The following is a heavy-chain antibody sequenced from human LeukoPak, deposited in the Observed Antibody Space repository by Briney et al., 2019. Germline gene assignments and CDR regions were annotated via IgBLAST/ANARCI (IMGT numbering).Heavy chain of an antibody. J-gene: IGHJ4*02. D-gene: IGHD6-13*01. CDR3: ARHFSGAAAPLPFDY. CDR2: IYSSGHT. CDR1: TVSGSSGNF. Sequence: SETLSLTCALSTVSGSSGNFWSWVRQPPGKGLEWIGYIYSSGHTNYNPSLKNRDTISVDTSKNQFSLNLTSVTAADTAVYYCARHFSGAAAPLPFDYWGQGTLVTVSS. V-gene: IGHV4-61*01.